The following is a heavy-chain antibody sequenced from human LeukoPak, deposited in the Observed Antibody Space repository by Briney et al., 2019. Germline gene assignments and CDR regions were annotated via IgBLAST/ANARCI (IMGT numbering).Heavy chain of an antibody. CDR2: ISGSGGST. V-gene: IGHV3-23*01. CDR1: GFTFSSYG. D-gene: IGHD3-9*01. J-gene: IGHJ4*02. Sequence: GGSLRLSCAASGFTFSSYGISWVRQAPGKGLEWVSGISGSGGSTYYVDSVKGRFTISRDNSKNTLYLQMTLRAEDTALYYCARDHYDSLTGQTGAFDYWGQGTLVTVSS. CDR3: ARDHYDSLTGQTGAFDY.